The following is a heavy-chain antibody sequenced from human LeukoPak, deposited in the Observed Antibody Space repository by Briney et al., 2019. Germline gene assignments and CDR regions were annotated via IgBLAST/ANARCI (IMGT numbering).Heavy chain of an antibody. Sequence: GASVKVSCKASGYTFTSYGISWVRQAPGQGLEWMGWISAYNGNTNYAQKLQGRVTMTTDTSTSTAYMELRGLRSDDTAVYYCARDQDFWSGYYYYGMDVWGQGTTVTVSS. CDR2: ISAYNGNT. D-gene: IGHD3-3*01. CDR1: GYTFTSYG. J-gene: IGHJ6*02. V-gene: IGHV1-18*01. CDR3: ARDQDFWSGYYYYGMDV.